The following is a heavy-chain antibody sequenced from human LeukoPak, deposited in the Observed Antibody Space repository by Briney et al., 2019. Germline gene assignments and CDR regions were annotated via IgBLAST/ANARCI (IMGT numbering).Heavy chain of an antibody. V-gene: IGHV4-39*01. J-gene: IGHJ4*02. Sequence: SETLSLTCTVSGGSISSSSYYWGWIRQPPGKGLEWIGSIYYSGSTYYNPSLKSRVTISVDTSKNQFSLKLSSVTAADTAVYYCARSQQRLVPVDYFDYWGQGTLVTVSS. CDR3: ARSQQRLVPVDYFDY. CDR1: GGSISSSSYY. CDR2: IYYSGST. D-gene: IGHD6-13*01.